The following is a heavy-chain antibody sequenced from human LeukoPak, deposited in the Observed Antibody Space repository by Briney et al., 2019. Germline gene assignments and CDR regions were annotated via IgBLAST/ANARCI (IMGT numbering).Heavy chain of an antibody. J-gene: IGHJ4*02. CDR1: GFTLNSNW. CDR2: INEDGRGT. Sequence: GGSLRLSCAVSGFTLNSNWIHWVRQAPGQGLVWVSRINEDGRGTSYADSVKGRFTISKDDAKNTVYLQMNSLRAEDTAVYYCATVFEHWGQGTLVTVSS. CDR3: ATVFEH. V-gene: IGHV3-74*01.